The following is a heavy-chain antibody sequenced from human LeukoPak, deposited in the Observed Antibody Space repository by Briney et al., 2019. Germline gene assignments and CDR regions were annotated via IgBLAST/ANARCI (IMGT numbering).Heavy chain of an antibody. D-gene: IGHD2-2*01. CDR3: ARGCSSTSCYGFDY. V-gene: IGHV3-53*01. CDR1: GFTVSSKY. CDR2: IYSGGST. Sequence: GGSLRLSCAASGFTVSSKYMSWVRQAPGKGLEWVSVIYSGGSTYYADSVKGRFTISRDNSKNTLYLQMNSLRAEDTAVYYCARGCSSTSCYGFDYWGQRTLVTVPS. J-gene: IGHJ4*02.